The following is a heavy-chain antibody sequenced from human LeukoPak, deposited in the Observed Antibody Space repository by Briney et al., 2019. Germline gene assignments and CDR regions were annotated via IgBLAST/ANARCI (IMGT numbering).Heavy chain of an antibody. Sequence: GRSLRLSCAASGFTFDDYAMHWVRQAPGKGLEWASGISWNSGSIGYADSVKGRFTISRDNAKNSLYLQMNSLRAEDTALYYCAKDSDSSGYHFDYWGQGTLVTVSS. CDR3: AKDSDSSGYHFDY. V-gene: IGHV3-9*01. J-gene: IGHJ4*02. D-gene: IGHD3-22*01. CDR1: GFTFDDYA. CDR2: ISWNSGSI.